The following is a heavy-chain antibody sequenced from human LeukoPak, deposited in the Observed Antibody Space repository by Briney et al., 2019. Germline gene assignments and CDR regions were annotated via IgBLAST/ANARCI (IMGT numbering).Heavy chain of an antibody. CDR1: GYTFTSYD. Sequence: EASVKVSCKASGYTFTSYDINWVRQATGQGLEWMGWMNPNSYNTGYAQKFQGRLTMTRNTSISTAYMELSSLRSEDTAVYYCARSPHRYYFDYRGQGTLVTVSS. CDR2: MNPNSYNT. J-gene: IGHJ4*02. CDR3: ARSPHRYYFDY. V-gene: IGHV1-8*01.